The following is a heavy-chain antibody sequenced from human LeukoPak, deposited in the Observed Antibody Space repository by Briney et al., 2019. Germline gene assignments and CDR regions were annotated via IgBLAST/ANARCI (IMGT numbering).Heavy chain of an antibody. CDR3: VKVTAAGFVDH. CDR2: IGRNSGGI. J-gene: IGHJ4*02. CDR1: GFTFDDYA. Sequence: GGSLRLSCAASGFTFDDYAMHWVRQASGKGLEWVSGIGRNSGGIVYADSVKGRFTISRDNAKNSLYLQMNSLGAEDTALYYCVKVTAAGFVDHWGQGTLVTVSS. D-gene: IGHD6-13*01. V-gene: IGHV3-9*01.